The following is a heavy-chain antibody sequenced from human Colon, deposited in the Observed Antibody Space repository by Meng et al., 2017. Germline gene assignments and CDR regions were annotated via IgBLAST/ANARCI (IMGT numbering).Heavy chain of an antibody. J-gene: IGHJ3*02. V-gene: IGHV4-34*01. CDR3: AFVEAGTHQGAFNI. D-gene: IGHD1-7*01. Sequence: QGQLQQWGAGLLKPSEPLSLTCGVYGGSFSGYYWTWVRQPRGKGLEWIGEISHTGYTKYNPSLKSRVTMSVDASENPFSLRLSSVTAADTAIYYCAFVEAGTHQGAFNIWGQGALVTVSS. CDR1: GGSFSGYY. CDR2: ISHTGYT.